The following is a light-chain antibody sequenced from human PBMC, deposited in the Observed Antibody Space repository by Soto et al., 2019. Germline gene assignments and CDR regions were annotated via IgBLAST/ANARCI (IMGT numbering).Light chain of an antibody. CDR1: QSVSSS. Sequence: EIVLTQSPGTLSLSPGERATLSCRASQSVSSSLAWYQQKPGQAPRLLIHGASSRATGIPDRFSGSGSGTDFTLTISRLEPEDFAVYYCQQYGSSPPLTFGGGTKLDI. V-gene: IGKV3-20*01. CDR2: GAS. CDR3: QQYGSSPPLT. J-gene: IGKJ4*01.